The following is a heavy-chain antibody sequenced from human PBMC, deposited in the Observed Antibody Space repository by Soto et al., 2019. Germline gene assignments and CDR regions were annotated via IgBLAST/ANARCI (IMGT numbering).Heavy chain of an antibody. Sequence: GGSLRLSCAASGFNFSNYEMNWVRQAPGKGLEWISYSRNSDSTTYYADSVRGRFTISRDNAKNLLHLQMHSLRADDTAVYYCAKVGDGYNYGYFDYWGQGTLVTVSS. CDR1: GFNFSNYE. CDR3: AKVGDGYNYGYFDY. J-gene: IGHJ4*02. V-gene: IGHV3-48*03. D-gene: IGHD5-12*01. CDR2: SRNSDSTT.